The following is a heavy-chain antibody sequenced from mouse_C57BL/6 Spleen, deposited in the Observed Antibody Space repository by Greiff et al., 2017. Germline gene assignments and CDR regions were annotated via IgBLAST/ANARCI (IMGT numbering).Heavy chain of an antibody. CDR3: AREGTTVVDFDY. V-gene: IGHV1-61*01. Sequence: QVQLQQPGAELVRPGSSVKLSCRASGYTFTSYWMDWVKQRPGQGLEWIGNIYPSDSETHYNQKFKDKATLTVDKSSSTAYMQLSSLTSEDSAVYYCAREGTTVVDFDYWGQGTTLTVSS. J-gene: IGHJ2*01. CDR2: IYPSDSET. CDR1: GYTFTSYW. D-gene: IGHD1-1*01.